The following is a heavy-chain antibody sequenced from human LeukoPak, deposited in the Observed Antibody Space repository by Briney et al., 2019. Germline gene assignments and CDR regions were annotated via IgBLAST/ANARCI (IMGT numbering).Heavy chain of an antibody. CDR3: ARGGIVVVPASSDWFDP. Sequence: ASVKVSCKASGGTFSSYAISWVRQAPGRGLEWMGWINPNSGGTNYAQKFQGRVTMTRDTSISTAYMELSRLRSDGTAVYYCARGGIVVVPASSDWFDPWGQGTLVTVSS. CDR1: GGTFSSYA. D-gene: IGHD2-2*01. CDR2: INPNSGGT. V-gene: IGHV1-2*02. J-gene: IGHJ5*02.